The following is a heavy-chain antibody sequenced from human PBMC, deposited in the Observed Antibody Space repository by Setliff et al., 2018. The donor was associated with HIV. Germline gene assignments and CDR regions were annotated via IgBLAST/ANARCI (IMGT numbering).Heavy chain of an antibody. V-gene: IGHV4-59*08. J-gene: IGHJ4*02. CDR1: GGSISGYY. CDR3: ARHYYTDPFDY. CDR2: IYSSGST. D-gene: IGHD3-22*01. Sequence: ETLSLTCTVSGGSISGYYWSWIRQSPGKGLDWIGYIYSSGSTDYNPSLKSRITISVDTSKNQFSLQLSSVTAADTAVYYCARHYYTDPFDYWGQGILLTVSS.